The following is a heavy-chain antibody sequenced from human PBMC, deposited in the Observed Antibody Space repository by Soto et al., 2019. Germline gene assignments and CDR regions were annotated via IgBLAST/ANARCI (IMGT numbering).Heavy chain of an antibody. CDR1: GYTFTNYW. CDR2: IYPGDSDT. J-gene: IGHJ6*02. CDR3: AASIFYYGMDV. Sequence: RQISCKGSGYTFTNYWIGWVRQMPGKGLEWMGIIYPGDSDTKYNPSFQGQVTISADKSITTTYLRWTSLKASDTAIYYCAASIFYYGMDVWGQGTTVTVSS. V-gene: IGHV5-51*01.